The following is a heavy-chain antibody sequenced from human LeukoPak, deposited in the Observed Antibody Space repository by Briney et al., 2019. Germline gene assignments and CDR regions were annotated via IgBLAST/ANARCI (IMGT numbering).Heavy chain of an antibody. CDR2: IYYSGSS. CDR1: GCSISGYH. V-gene: IGHV4-59*01. J-gene: IGHJ6*03. Sequence: SETLSLTGNGSGCSISGYHWSWIRQPPGKGLEWLGYIYYSGSSDYNPSLKSRVTISADTSKNQFSLKLSSVTAADTAVYYCARVPRSYYYYYYMDVWGKGTTVTVSS. CDR3: ARVPRSYYYYYYMDV.